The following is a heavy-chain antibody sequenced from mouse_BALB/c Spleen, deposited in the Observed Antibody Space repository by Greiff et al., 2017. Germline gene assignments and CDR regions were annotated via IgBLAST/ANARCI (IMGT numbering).Heavy chain of an antibody. D-gene: IGHD3-1*01. CDR3: ARQLGLRFAY. CDR1: GFSLTSYG. CDR2: IWAGGST. J-gene: IGHJ3*01. Sequence: VQLQESGPGLVAPSQSLSITCTVSGFSLTSYGVHWVRQPPGKGLEWLGVIWAGGSTNYNSALMSRLSISKDNSKSQVFLKMNSLQTDDTAMYYCARQLGLRFAYWGQGTLVTVSA. V-gene: IGHV2-9*02.